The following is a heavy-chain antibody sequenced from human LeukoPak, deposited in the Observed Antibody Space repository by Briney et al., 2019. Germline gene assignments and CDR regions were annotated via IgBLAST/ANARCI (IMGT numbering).Heavy chain of an antibody. Sequence: ASVKVSCKASGYTFTSYYMHWVRQAPGQGLEWMGIINPSGGSTSYAQKFQGRATMTRDTSTSTVYMELSSLRSEDTAVYYCARSDPAKLQFDYWGQGTLVTVSS. J-gene: IGHJ4*02. V-gene: IGHV1-46*03. D-gene: IGHD1-7*01. CDR3: ARSDPAKLQFDY. CDR1: GYTFTSYY. CDR2: INPSGGST.